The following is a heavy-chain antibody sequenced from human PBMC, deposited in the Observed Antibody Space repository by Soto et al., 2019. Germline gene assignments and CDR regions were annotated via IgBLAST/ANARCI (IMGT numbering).Heavy chain of an antibody. CDR2: ISGSGGST. D-gene: IGHD6-13*01. J-gene: IGHJ3*02. CDR1: GFTFSSYA. Sequence: PGGSLRLSCAASGFTFSSYAMSWVRQAPGKGLEWVSAISGSGGSTYYADSVKGRFTISRDNSKNTLYLQMNSLRAEDTAVYYWAKDWGIAAAGNSQVFDIGAQGTMFTFPS. CDR3: AKDWGIAAAGNSQVFDI. V-gene: IGHV3-23*01.